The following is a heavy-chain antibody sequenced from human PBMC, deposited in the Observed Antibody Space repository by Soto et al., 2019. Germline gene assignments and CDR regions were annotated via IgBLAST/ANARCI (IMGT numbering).Heavy chain of an antibody. CDR1: CYSFTRYW. CDR2: IDPSDSYT. CDR3: AYDILTGYYGDAFDI. Sequence: GGSLKILCKGSCYSFTRYWIKWVGQMAGKGLEWMGRIDPSDSYTNYSPSFQGHVTISADKSISTAYLQWSSLKASDTAMYYCAYDILTGYYGDAFDIWGQGTMVTVSS. J-gene: IGHJ3*02. D-gene: IGHD3-9*01. V-gene: IGHV5-10-1*01.